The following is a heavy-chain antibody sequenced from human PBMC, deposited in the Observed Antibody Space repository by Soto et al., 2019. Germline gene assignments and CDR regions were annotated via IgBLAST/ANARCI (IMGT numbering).Heavy chain of an antibody. CDR3: ARQGWGGNAFDI. V-gene: IGHV4-30-2*01. Sequence: SETLSLTCAVSGVSISSGGYSWSWIRQPPGKGLEWIGYIYHSGSTYYNPSLKSRVTISVDRSKNQFSLKLSSVTAADTAVYYCARQGWGGNAFDIWGQGTMVTVSS. CDR1: GVSISSGGYS. J-gene: IGHJ3*02. CDR2: IYHSGST. D-gene: IGHD1-26*01.